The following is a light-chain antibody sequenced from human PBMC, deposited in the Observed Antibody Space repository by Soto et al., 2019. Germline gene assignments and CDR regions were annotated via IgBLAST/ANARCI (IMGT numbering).Light chain of an antibody. CDR2: QDS. Sequence: SYELTQPPSVSVSPGQTASITCSGDKLGNKYACWYQQKPGQSPVLVIYQDSKRPSGIPERFSGSSSGNTATLTISGTQAMDEADYYCQAWDSRTEVFGTGTKVTVL. CDR3: QAWDSRTEV. J-gene: IGLJ1*01. CDR1: KLGNKY. V-gene: IGLV3-1*01.